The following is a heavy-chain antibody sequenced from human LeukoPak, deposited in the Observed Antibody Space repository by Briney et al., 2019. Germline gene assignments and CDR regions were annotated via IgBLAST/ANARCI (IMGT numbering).Heavy chain of an antibody. V-gene: IGHV3-23*01. CDR1: GFTSSTFA. D-gene: IGHD3-22*01. J-gene: IGHJ6*03. Sequence: GGSLGLSCAASGFTSSTFAMSWVRQAPGKGLEWVSLIGGSDGRTRYADSVKGRFTISRDNSKNTLYLEMNSLRAEDTAVYYCAKDSSSYDWGYMDVWGKGTTVTISS. CDR3: AKDSSSYDWGYMDV. CDR2: IGGSDGRT.